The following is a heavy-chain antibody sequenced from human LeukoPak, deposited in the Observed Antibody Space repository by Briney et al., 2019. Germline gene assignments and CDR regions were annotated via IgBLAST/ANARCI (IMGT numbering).Heavy chain of an antibody. D-gene: IGHD4-23*01. CDR3: ARTTVGAATDY. J-gene: IGHJ4*02. CDR1: GGSISSYY. CDR2: IYYSGST. Sequence: PSETLSLTCTVSGGSISSYYWSWVRQPPRKGLEWTGYIYYSGSTNYNPSLKSRVTISVDTSKNQFSLKLSSVTAADTAVYYCARTTVGAATDYWGQGTLVTVSS. V-gene: IGHV4-59*01.